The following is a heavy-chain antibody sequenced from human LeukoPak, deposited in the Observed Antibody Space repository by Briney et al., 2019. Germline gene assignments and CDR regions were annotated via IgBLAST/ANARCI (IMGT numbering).Heavy chain of an antibody. V-gene: IGHV1-46*01. J-gene: IGHJ5*02. CDR2: INPSGGST. D-gene: IGHD6-13*01. Sequence: ASVKVSCKASGYTFTSYGISWVRQAPGQGLEWMEIINPSGGSTSYAQKFQGRVTMTRDMSTSTVYMELSSLRSEDTAVYYCARGGVVIAAAGIGGWFDPWGQGTLVTVSS. CDR1: GYTFTSYG. CDR3: ARGGVVIAAAGIGGWFDP.